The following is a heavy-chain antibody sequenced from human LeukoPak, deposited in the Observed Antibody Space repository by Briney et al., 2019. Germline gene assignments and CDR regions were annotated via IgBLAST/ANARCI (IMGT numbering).Heavy chain of an antibody. CDR1: GFAFSSYA. CDR3: VQSTAWYRSSWYLIY. V-gene: IGHV3-23*01. CDR2: IGSGSGGRT. D-gene: IGHD6-13*01. Sequence: AGGSLRLSCAASGFAFSSYAMTWVRQAPGKRLEWVSGIGSGSGGRTYYADSVKGRFSISRDNSRDTLNLQMNSLRAEDTAIYYCVQSTAWYRSSWYLIYWGQGILVTVSS. J-gene: IGHJ4*02.